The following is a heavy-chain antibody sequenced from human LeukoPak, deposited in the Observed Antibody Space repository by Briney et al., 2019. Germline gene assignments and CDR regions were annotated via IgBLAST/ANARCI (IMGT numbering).Heavy chain of an antibody. Sequence: PGESLKISCKGSGYSFSNYWIGWVRQMPGKGLEWMGIIYPGDSDTRYNPSFQGQVTISADKSINTAYLQWSSLKASDTAMYYCARSTTVLTFNWFDLWGQGSLVTVSS. CDR2: IYPGDSDT. CDR1: GYSFSNYW. CDR3: ARSTTVLTFNWFDL. V-gene: IGHV5-51*03. J-gene: IGHJ5*02. D-gene: IGHD4/OR15-4a*01.